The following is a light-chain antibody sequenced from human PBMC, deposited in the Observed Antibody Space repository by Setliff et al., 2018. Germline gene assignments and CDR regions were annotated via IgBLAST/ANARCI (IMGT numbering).Light chain of an antibody. CDR2: SNN. Sequence: QSVLTQPPSTSGTPGQRVTISCSGNSSNIGGNTVNWYQQLPGTAPRLLIFSNNDRPSGVSNRFTGSKSGTSASLTISGLQSEDEGDYYCAAWDDSLTGSYVFGTGTKVTVL. CDR3: AAWDDSLTGSYV. CDR1: SSNIGGNT. J-gene: IGLJ1*01. V-gene: IGLV1-44*01.